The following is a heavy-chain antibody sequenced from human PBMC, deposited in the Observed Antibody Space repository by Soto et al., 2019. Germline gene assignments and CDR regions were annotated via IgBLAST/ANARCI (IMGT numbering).Heavy chain of an antibody. V-gene: IGHV4-39*01. CDR2: IYYSGST. D-gene: IGHD3-10*01. CDR1: GGSISSSSDY. CDR3: ARLSNYNAWF. J-gene: IGHJ4*02. Sequence: SETLSLTCTVSGGSISSSSDYRGWIRQPPGKGLERIGSIYYSGSTYYNPSLKSRATISVDTSKNQFSLKLSSVTAADTAVYYCARLSNYNAWFWGQGTLVTVSS.